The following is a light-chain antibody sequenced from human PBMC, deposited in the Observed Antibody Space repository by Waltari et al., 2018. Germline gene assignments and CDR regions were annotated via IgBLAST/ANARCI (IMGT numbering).Light chain of an antibody. CDR3: QQYNNWPPIT. Sequence: EIVMTQSPATLSVSPGERATLSCRASQSVSSNLAWYQQKPGQTPRLLIYAASTRATGIPARFSGSGSGTEFTLTISSLQSEEFAVYFCQQYNNWPPITFGQGTRLEIK. CDR1: QSVSSN. V-gene: IGKV3-15*01. CDR2: AAS. J-gene: IGKJ5*01.